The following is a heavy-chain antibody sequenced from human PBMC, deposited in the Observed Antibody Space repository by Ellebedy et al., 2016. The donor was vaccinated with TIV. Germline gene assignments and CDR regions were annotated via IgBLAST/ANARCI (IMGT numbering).Heavy chain of an antibody. Sequence: GESLKISCAASGFTFSSYSMNWVRQAPGKGLEWVSSISSSSSYIYYADSVKGRFTISRDNAKNSLYLQMNSLRAEDTAVYYCAEGGGYSYGYVGYWGQGTLVTVSS. D-gene: IGHD5-18*01. V-gene: IGHV3-21*01. CDR1: GFTFSSYS. CDR2: ISSSSSYI. CDR3: AEGGGYSYGYVGY. J-gene: IGHJ4*02.